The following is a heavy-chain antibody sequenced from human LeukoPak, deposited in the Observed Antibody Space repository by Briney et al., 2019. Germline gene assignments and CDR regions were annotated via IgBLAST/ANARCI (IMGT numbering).Heavy chain of an antibody. CDR1: SGSISSYY. D-gene: IGHD6-13*01. V-gene: IGHV4-59*01. J-gene: IGHJ5*02. Sequence: PSETLSLTYTVSSGSISSYYWSWIRQPPGKGLEWIGYIYYSGSTNYNPSLKSRVTISVDTSKNQFSLKLSSVTAADTAVYYCARVAAAALGGDWFDPWGQGTLVTVSS. CDR3: ARVAAAALGGDWFDP. CDR2: IYYSGST.